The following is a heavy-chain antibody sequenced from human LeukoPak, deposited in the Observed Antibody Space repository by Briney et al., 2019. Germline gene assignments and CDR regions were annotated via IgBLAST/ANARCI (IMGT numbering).Heavy chain of an antibody. J-gene: IGHJ4*02. Sequence: PGGSLRLSCAASGFTFSSYAMSWVRQAPGKGLAWVSTISGGDSTDYADSVKGRFTISRDNSKNTLSLQMNSLRAEDTAVYYCAKEGLGAAAGTFDYWGQGTLVTVSP. D-gene: IGHD6-13*01. CDR1: GFTFSSYA. V-gene: IGHV3-23*01. CDR3: AKEGLGAAAGTFDY. CDR2: ISGGDST.